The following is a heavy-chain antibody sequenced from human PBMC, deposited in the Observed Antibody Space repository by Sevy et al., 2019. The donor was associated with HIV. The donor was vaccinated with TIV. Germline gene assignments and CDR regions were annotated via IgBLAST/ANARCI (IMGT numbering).Heavy chain of an antibody. J-gene: IGHJ5*02. D-gene: IGHD3-22*01. CDR3: AGVVGNYYDSSGYYYSWFDP. Sequence: GGSLRLSCAASGFTFSSYWMHWVRQAPGKGLVWVSRINSEGSSTSYADSVKGRFTISRDNAKNTLYLQMNSLRAEDTAVYYCAGVVGNYYDSSGYYYSWFDPWGQGTLVTVSS. CDR1: GFTFSSYW. V-gene: IGHV3-74*01. CDR2: INSEGSST.